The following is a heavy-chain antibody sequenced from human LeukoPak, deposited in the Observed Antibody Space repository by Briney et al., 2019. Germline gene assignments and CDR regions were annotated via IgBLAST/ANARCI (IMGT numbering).Heavy chain of an antibody. CDR3: VRDMDV. V-gene: IGHV3-7*05. CDR1: GFXFSSYW. Sequence: PGGSLRLSCVTSGFXFSSYWITWVRQAPGKGLEWVANINQDGHEKNYVDSVKGRFTISRDNPKNSLYLQMNSLRAEDTAVYFCVRDMDVWAQGTTVTVSS. J-gene: IGHJ6*02. CDR2: INQDGHEK.